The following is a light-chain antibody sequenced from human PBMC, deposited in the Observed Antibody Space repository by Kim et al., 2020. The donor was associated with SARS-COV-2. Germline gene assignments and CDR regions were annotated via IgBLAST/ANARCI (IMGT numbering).Light chain of an antibody. CDR3: QHYKNGCT. V-gene: IGKV3-15*01. J-gene: IGKJ2*02. CDR1: QSVGSK. CDR2: DAS. Sequence: PGERATLSCRASQSVGSKLAWYQQKPGQAPRLLIYDASTRATGIPARVSGSGSGTEFTLTINSLQSEDFAVYYCQHYKNGCTFGQGTKVDIK.